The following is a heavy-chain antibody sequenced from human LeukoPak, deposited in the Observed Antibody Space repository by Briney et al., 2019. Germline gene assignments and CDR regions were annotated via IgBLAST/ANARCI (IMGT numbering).Heavy chain of an antibody. J-gene: IGHJ4*02. V-gene: IGHV4-39*07. CDR1: GGSLISTTYY. Sequence: NPSETLSLTCAVSGGSLISTTYYWGWIRQPPGKGLEWIGSIYYSGSTYYNPSLKSRVTVSVDMSKNQFSLQLSSVTAADTAVYYCARGGMGIAAAGYDYWGQGTLVTVSS. CDR2: IYYSGST. D-gene: IGHD6-13*01. CDR3: ARGGMGIAAAGYDY.